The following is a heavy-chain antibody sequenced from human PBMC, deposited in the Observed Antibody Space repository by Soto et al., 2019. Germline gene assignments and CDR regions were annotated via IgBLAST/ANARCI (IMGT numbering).Heavy chain of an antibody. CDR2: ISYDGSNK. Sequence: GSLRLSCAASGFTFSSYGMHWVRQAPGKGLEWVAVISYDGSNKYYADSVKGRFTISRDNSKNTLYLQMNSLRAEDTAVYYCAKEGIAAAGPFDYWGQGTLVTVSS. CDR3: AKEGIAAAGPFDY. V-gene: IGHV3-30*18. J-gene: IGHJ4*02. CDR1: GFTFSSYG. D-gene: IGHD6-13*01.